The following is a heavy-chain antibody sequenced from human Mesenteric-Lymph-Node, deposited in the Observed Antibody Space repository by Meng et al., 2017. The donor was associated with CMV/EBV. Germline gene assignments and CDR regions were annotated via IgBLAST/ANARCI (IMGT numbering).Heavy chain of an antibody. CDR3: ARDGKGIAAAGTTHWYFDL. Sequence: CNGYANSLVRQGTGRGLEWMGEVIPIIGTTNYEQEFQDRAKMTADRSTSTAYMELSSLRSEDTAVYYCARDGKGIAAAGTTHWYFDLWGRGTLVTVSS. J-gene: IGHJ2*01. D-gene: IGHD6-13*01. V-gene: IGHV1-69*06. CDR1: CNGYA. CDR2: VIPIIGTT.